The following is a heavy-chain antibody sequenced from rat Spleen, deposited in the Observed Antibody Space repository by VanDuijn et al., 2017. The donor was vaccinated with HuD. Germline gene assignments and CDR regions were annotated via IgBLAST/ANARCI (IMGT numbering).Heavy chain of an antibody. J-gene: IGHJ2*01. CDR3: TRDRILRSTGFDY. Sequence: EVQLVESGGDLVRPGRSLKLSCAASGFTFSNYYMAWVRQAPTKGLEWVAYISPGGGSTYYRDSVKGRFTISRDNAKSSLYLQMGSLRSEDSATYYCTRDRILRSTGFDYWGQGVMVTVSS. D-gene: IGHD1-6*01. V-gene: IGHV5-27*01. CDR1: GFTFSNYY. CDR2: ISPGGGST.